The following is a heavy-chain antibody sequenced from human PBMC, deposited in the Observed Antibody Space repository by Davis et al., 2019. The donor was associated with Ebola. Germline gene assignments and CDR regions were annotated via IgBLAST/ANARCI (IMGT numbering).Heavy chain of an antibody. J-gene: IGHJ4*02. CDR3: AKDLAEGVIVLMVYATFDY. Sequence: PGGSLRLSCAASGFTFSSYAMTWVRQAPGKGLEWVSAISGSGGSTYYADSVKGRFTISRDNSKNTLYLQMNSLRAEDTAVYYCAKDLAEGVIVLMVYATFDYWGQGTLVTVSS. CDR2: ISGSGGST. D-gene: IGHD2-8*01. CDR1: GFTFSSYA. V-gene: IGHV3-23*01.